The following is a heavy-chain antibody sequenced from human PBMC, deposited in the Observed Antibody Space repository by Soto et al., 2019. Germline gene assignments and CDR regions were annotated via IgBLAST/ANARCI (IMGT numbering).Heavy chain of an antibody. D-gene: IGHD4-17*01. Sequence: ASVKVSCKASGGFNNYAVSWVRQAPGQGLEWMGVTIPELGTSNYAQRLQGRVTITVDKATNTAYLNLTTLTSEDTAIYYCARTSMTRIDYWGQGTLVTVSS. CDR3: ARTSMTRIDY. CDR1: GGFNNYA. J-gene: IGHJ4*02. V-gene: IGHV1-69*10. CDR2: TIPELGTS.